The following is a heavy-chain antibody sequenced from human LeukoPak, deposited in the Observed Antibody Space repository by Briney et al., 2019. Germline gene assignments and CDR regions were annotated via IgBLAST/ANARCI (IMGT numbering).Heavy chain of an antibody. Sequence: PSETLSLTCAVYGGSFSGYYWGWIRQSPDKGLEWIGEINHSGRTNYNPSLKSRVTISIDTSKNQFSLKLTSVTAADTAVYYCARASIGEVFDYWGQGTLVTVSS. V-gene: IGHV4-34*01. J-gene: IGHJ4*02. CDR3: ARASIGEVFDY. CDR2: INHSGRT. CDR1: GGSFSGYY. D-gene: IGHD3-10*01.